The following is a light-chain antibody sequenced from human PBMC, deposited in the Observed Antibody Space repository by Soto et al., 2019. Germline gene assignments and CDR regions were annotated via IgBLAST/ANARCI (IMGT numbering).Light chain of an antibody. Sequence: IVLTQSPGSLSFSPGERATFSCRASQSVSSSYIAWYQQKRGQAPRRLIYGASIRATGIPDRFSGSGSGKDFTLTISRLEPEDYALYYSQQYHTSPLTFGQGNKVDI. J-gene: IGKJ1*01. CDR1: QSVSSSY. V-gene: IGKV3-20*01. CDR2: GAS. CDR3: QQYHTSPLT.